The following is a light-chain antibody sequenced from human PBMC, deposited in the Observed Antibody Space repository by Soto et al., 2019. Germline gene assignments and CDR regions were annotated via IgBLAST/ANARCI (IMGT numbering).Light chain of an antibody. CDR2: KAS. J-gene: IGKJ1*01. Sequence: DIQMKQSPATLSASVGDRVTITCLASQSISSWLAWYQQKPGKAPKLLIYKASTLKSGVPSRFSGSGSGTEFTLTISSLRLHPFAPYNCQQSNFYSQTFCQGSKVAIK. CDR1: QSISSW. CDR3: QQSNFYSQT. V-gene: IGKV1-5*03.